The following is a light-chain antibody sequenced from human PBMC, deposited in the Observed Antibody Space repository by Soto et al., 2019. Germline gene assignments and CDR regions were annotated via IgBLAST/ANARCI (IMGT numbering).Light chain of an antibody. CDR2: GAS. J-gene: IGKJ2*01. V-gene: IGKV3-15*01. Sequence: EIVMTQSPATLSVSPGERATLSCRASQSVSSNLAWYQQKAGQAPRLLINGASTMATGIPARFSGSGSGTEVTLTISSLQSEDFAVYYCQQYNNWPPMYTFGQGTKLEIK. CDR1: QSVSSN. CDR3: QQYNNWPPMYT.